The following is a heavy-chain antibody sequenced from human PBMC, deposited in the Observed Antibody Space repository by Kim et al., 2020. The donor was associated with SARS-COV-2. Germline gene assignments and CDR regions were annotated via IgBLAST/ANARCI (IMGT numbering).Heavy chain of an antibody. CDR1: GYTFTGYY. CDR3: ARLRLWFGESTLGYYGMDV. J-gene: IGHJ6*02. D-gene: IGHD3-10*01. CDR2: INPNSGGT. V-gene: IGHV1-2*06. Sequence: ASVKVSCKASGYTFTGYYMHWVRQAPGQGLEWMGRINPNSGGTNYAQKFQGRVTMTRDTSISTAYMELSRLRSDDTAVYYCARLRLWFGESTLGYYGMDVWGQGTTVTVSS.